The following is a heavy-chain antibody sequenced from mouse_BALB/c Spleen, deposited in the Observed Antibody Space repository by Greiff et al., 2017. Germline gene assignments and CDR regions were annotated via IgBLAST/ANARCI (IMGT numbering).Heavy chain of an antibody. V-gene: IGHV7-1*02. J-gene: IGHJ3*01. CDR1: GFTFSDFY. Sequence: EVKLVESGGGFVQPGGSLRLSCATSGFTFSDFYMEWVRQPPGKRLEWIAASRNKANDYTTEYSASVKGRFIVSRDTSQSILYLQMNALRAEDTAIYYCARGLYDYDGGFAYWGQGTLVTVSA. CDR3: ARGLYDYDGGFAY. D-gene: IGHD2-4*01. CDR2: SRNKANDYTT.